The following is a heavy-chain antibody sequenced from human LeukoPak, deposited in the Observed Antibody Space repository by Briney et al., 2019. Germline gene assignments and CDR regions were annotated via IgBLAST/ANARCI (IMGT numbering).Heavy chain of an antibody. CDR1: GGSISSGDYY. Sequence: SETLSLTCTVSGGSISSGDYYWSWIRQPPGKGLEWIGYIYYSGSTYYNPSLKSRVTISVDTSKNQFSLKLSSVTAADTAVYYCARVETVGAIDYWGQGTLVTVSS. J-gene: IGHJ4*02. CDR3: ARVETVGAIDY. V-gene: IGHV4-30-4*01. CDR2: IYYSGST. D-gene: IGHD1-26*01.